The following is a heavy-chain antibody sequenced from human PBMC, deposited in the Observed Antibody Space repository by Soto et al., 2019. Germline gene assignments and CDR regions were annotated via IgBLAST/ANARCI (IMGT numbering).Heavy chain of an antibody. Sequence: GASVKVSCKASGYTFTSYGISWVRQAPGQGLEWMGWISAYNGNTNYAQKLQGRVTMTTDTSTSTAYMELRSLRSDDTAVYYCARDSPYDILTGSYGDYYYYGMDVWGQGTTVTVSS. J-gene: IGHJ6*02. CDR1: GYTFTSYG. V-gene: IGHV1-18*01. CDR2: ISAYNGNT. CDR3: ARDSPYDILTGSYGDYYYYGMDV. D-gene: IGHD3-9*01.